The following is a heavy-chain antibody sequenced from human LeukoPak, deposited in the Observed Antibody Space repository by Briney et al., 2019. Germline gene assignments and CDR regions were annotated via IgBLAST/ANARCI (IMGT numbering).Heavy chain of an antibody. D-gene: IGHD4-23*01. V-gene: IGHV3-53*01. CDR1: GFIVSSNY. J-gene: IGHJ4*02. Sequence: GGSLRLSCAVSGFIVSSNYMSWVRQAPGKGLEWVSVIYSGGSTYYADSVKGRFTISRDDSKNTLYLQMNSLRAEDTAVYYCARDLGKIGGNSSPFDYWGQGTLVTVSS. CDR3: ARDLGKIGGNSSPFDY. CDR2: IYSGGST.